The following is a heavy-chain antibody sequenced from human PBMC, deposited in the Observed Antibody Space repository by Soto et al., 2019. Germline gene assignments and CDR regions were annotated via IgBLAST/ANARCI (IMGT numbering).Heavy chain of an antibody. CDR1: GYTFTSYD. CDR2: MNPNSGNT. D-gene: IGHD6-6*01. Sequence: ASVKVSCKASGYTFTSYDTNWVRQATGQGLERKGWMNPNSGNTGYAQKFQGRVTMTRNTSISTAYMELSSLRSEDTAVYYCASMGQLVESDAFDIWGQGTMVTVSS. V-gene: IGHV1-8*01. CDR3: ASMGQLVESDAFDI. J-gene: IGHJ3*02.